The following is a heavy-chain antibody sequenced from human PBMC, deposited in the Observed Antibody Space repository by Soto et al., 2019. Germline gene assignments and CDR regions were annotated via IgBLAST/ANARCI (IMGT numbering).Heavy chain of an antibody. V-gene: IGHV4-31*11. J-gene: IGHJ6*02. CDR3: ARDVVVPAAMRDYYYYYGMDV. D-gene: IGHD2-2*01. CDR1: GGSINSGGYC. Sequence: SETLSLTCAVSGGSINSGGYCCSWISKHPGKGLEWIGYIYYSGSTSYNPSLKSRVTIAIDTSKNQFSLKLSSVTAADTAVYYCARDVVVPAAMRDYYYYYGMDVWGQGTTVTVSS. CDR2: IYYSGST.